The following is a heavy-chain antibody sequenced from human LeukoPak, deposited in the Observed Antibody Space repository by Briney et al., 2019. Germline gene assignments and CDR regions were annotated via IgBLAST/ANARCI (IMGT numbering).Heavy chain of an antibody. CDR3: AKGYTFHGVAHDSGYFDY. J-gene: IGHJ4*02. V-gene: IGHV3-9*03. Sequence: GRSLRLSCVRSGFTFADYTMHWVRQVPGKGLEWLSGITWDGGNLAYAVSVKGRFTISRENAKNSLYLQMNSLRNEDMAFYFCAKGYTFHGVAHDSGYFDYWGQGTLVTVSS. D-gene: IGHD3-3*01. CDR1: GFTFADYT. CDR2: ITWDGGNL.